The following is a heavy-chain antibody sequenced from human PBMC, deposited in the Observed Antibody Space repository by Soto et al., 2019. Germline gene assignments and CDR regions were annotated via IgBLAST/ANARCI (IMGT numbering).Heavy chain of an antibody. CDR3: ARGRDGYNLYNWFDP. CDR1: GFTFSSYS. Sequence: GGSLRLSCAASGFTFSSYSMNWVRQAPGKGLEWVSSISSSSSYIYYADSVKGRFTISRDNAKNSLYLQMNSLRAEDTAVYYCARGRDGYNLYNWFDPWGQGTLVTVSS. D-gene: IGHD5-12*01. CDR2: ISSSSSYI. V-gene: IGHV3-21*01. J-gene: IGHJ5*02.